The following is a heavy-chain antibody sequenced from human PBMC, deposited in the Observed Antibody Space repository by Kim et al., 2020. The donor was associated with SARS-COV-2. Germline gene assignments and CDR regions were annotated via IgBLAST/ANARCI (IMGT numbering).Heavy chain of an antibody. D-gene: IGHD3-16*01. J-gene: IGHJ4*02. CDR3: ARDQLGGEGDY. CDR2: T. V-gene: IGHV1-18*01. Sequence: TKYAQKLQGRVTLTTDTSTSTAYMELRSLRSDDTAGYYCARDQLGGEGDYWGQGTLVTVSS.